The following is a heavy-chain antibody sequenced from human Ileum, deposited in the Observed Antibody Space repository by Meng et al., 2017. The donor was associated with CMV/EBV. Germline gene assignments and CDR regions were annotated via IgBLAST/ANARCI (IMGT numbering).Heavy chain of an antibody. CDR2: IYYSGNT. D-gene: IGHD6-13*01. CDR1: GGSISTYY. V-gene: IGHV4-59*01. J-gene: IGHJ6*02. Sequence: GSLRLSCTVSGGSISTYYWSWIRQPPGKGLEWIGFIYYSGNTDYSPSLKSRVIIPLDTSKNQFSLKLKSVTAADTAVYYCARDIPSSSSYGMDVWGQGTTVTVSS. CDR3: ARDIPSSSSYGMDV.